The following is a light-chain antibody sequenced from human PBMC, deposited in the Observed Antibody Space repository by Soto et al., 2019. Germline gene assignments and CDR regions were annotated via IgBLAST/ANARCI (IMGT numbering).Light chain of an antibody. CDR2: DAS. J-gene: IGKJ2*01. CDR3: QLRSTYT. Sequence: EIVLTQSPATLSLSPGDRATLSCRASQSVSSYLAWYQQKPGQAPRLLIYDASNRATGIPARFSGRGSGTDFTLTISSLEPEDFAVYYCQLRSTYTFGQGTKLEIK. CDR1: QSVSSY. V-gene: IGKV3-11*01.